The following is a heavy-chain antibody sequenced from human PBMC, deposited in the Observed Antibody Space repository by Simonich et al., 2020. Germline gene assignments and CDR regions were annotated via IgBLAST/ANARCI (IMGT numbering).Heavy chain of an antibody. Sequence: QVQLVQSGAEVKKPGASVKVSCKASGYTFTGYYMHWVRQAPGQGLEWRGWFNPNSGGTNYAQKFQGRVTMTRDTSISTAYMELSRLRSDDTAVYYCARDRAARYYYYYYMDVWGKGTTVTVSS. D-gene: IGHD6-6*01. CDR2: FNPNSGGT. CDR3: ARDRAARYYYYYYMDV. CDR1: GYTFTGYY. J-gene: IGHJ6*03. V-gene: IGHV1-2*02.